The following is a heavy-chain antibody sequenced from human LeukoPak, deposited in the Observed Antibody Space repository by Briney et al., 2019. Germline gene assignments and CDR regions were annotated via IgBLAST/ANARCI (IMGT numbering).Heavy chain of an antibody. D-gene: IGHD5-12*01. J-gene: IGHJ4*02. V-gene: IGHV1-18*01. CDR1: GYTFTSYG. CDR2: ISAYNGNT. Sequence: ASVTVSCKASGYTFTSYGISWVRQAPGQELEWMGWISAYNGNTHYAQKLQDRVTMTTDTSTSTAYMELRSLRSDDTAMYYCARGEDGGYDLDFWGQGTLVTVSS. CDR3: ARGEDGGYDLDF.